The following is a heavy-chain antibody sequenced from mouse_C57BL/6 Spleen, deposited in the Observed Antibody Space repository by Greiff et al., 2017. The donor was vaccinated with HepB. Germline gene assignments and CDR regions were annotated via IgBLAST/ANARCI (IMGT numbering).Heavy chain of an antibody. J-gene: IGHJ2*01. CDR1: GYTFTSYW. Sequence: QVQLQQPGAELVKPGASVKLSCKASGYTFTSYWMHWVKQRPGQGLEWIGMIHPNSGSTNYNEKFKSKATLTVDKSSSTAYMQLSSLTSEDSAVYYCARVGYGSSIYYWGQGTTLTVSS. D-gene: IGHD1-1*01. CDR2: IHPNSGST. V-gene: IGHV1-64*01. CDR3: ARVGYGSSIYY.